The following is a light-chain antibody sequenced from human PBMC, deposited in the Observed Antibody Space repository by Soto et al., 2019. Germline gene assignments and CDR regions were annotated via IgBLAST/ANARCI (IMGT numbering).Light chain of an antibody. J-gene: IGKJ5*01. CDR2: AAS. CDR3: QQRNNWLIT. CDR1: QTVSSSY. Sequence: EVMLTQSPGTLSLSPGDRATLSCRASQTVSSSYLAWYQQKPGQAPRLLIYAASSRATGIPDRFSGSGSGTDFTLTVSRLEPEDFAVYYCQQRNNWLITFGQGTRLEIK. V-gene: IGKV3D-20*02.